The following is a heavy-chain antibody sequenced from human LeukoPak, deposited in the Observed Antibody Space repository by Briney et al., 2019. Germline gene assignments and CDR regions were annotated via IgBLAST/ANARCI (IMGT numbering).Heavy chain of an antibody. CDR3: ARGDGSARFDY. D-gene: IGHD6-6*01. CDR1: GYTFTSYG. Sequence: EASVKVSCKASGYTFTSYGISWVRQAPGQGLEWMGRIIPIFGTANYAQKFQGRVTITADKSTSTAYMELSSLRSEDTAVYYCARGDGSARFDYWGQGTLVTVSS. J-gene: IGHJ4*02. V-gene: IGHV1-69*06. CDR2: IIPIFGTA.